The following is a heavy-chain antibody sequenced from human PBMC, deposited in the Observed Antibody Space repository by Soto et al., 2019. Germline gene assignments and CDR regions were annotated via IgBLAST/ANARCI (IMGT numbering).Heavy chain of an antibody. CDR3: MLGSGWKEFDY. J-gene: IGHJ4*02. CDR2: IYYSGST. D-gene: IGHD3-22*01. CDR1: GGSISGSSYY. V-gene: IGHV4-39*01. Sequence: SETLSLTCTVSGGSISGSSYYWGWIRQPPGKGLEWIGNIYYSGSTYYNPSLKSRVTISVDTSKNQFSLKLSSVTAADTAVYYCMLGSGWKEFDYWGQGTLVTVSS.